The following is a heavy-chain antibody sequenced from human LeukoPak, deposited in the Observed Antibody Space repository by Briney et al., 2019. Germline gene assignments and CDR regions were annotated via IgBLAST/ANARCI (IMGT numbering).Heavy chain of an antibody. CDR1: GFTFSSFG. V-gene: IGHV3-23*01. D-gene: IGHD2-15*01. CDR3: AKDRLRYCTGGNCYSPVDY. J-gene: IGHJ4*01. Sequence: GGTLRLSCAASGFTFSSFGMSWVRQVPGKGLEWVSSISSGAGSTYYADSVKGRFTISRDNSKNSLYLQMTSLRAEDTAVYYCAKDRLRYCTGGNCYSPVDYWDQGTLVTVSS. CDR2: ISSGAGST.